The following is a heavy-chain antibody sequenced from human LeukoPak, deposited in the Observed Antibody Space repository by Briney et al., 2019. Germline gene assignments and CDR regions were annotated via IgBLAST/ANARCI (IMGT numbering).Heavy chain of an antibody. D-gene: IGHD3-22*01. CDR3: AREYYSDSSGSDY. J-gene: IGHJ4*02. Sequence: PGGSLRLSCAASRFTFRSYWMSWVRQAPGKGLEWVANINQDGSEKYPVDSVKGRFTISRDNAKNSLYLQMNSLRAEDTAVYYCAREYYSDSSGSDYWGQGTLVTVSS. CDR2: INQDGSEK. CDR1: RFTFRSYW. V-gene: IGHV3-7*05.